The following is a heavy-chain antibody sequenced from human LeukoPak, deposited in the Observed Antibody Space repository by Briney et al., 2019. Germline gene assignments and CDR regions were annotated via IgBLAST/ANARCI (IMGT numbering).Heavy chain of an antibody. CDR3: ARDRGEQLVRWYFDL. CDR2: INPNSGGT. Sequence: ASVKVSCKASGYTFTGYYMHWVRQAPGQGLEWMGWINPNSGGTNYAQKLQGRVTMTRDTSISTAYMELSRLRSDDTAVYYCARDRGEQLVRWYFDLWGRGTLVTVSS. J-gene: IGHJ2*01. V-gene: IGHV1-2*02. CDR1: GYTFTGYY. D-gene: IGHD6-6*01.